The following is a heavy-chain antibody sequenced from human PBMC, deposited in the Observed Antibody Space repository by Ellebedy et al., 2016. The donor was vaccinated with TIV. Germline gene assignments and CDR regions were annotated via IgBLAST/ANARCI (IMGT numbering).Heavy chain of an antibody. D-gene: IGHD4-17*01. CDR1: GYNFDTYG. CDR2: ISTYTGNT. CDR3: TRDRDYTSGTTGGS. V-gene: IGHV1-18*01. J-gene: IGHJ4*02. Sequence: ASVKVSCKTSGYNFDTYGISWVRQAPGQGLEWMGWISTYTGNTHFAQEFQDRVTLTTETSTTTAFMELRRLTSDDTAVYYCTRDRDYTSGTTGGSWGQGTLVTVSS.